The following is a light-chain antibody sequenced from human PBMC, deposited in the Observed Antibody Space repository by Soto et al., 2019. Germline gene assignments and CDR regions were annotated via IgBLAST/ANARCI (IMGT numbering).Light chain of an antibody. CDR3: QQYGSPGIT. CDR2: GAS. V-gene: IGKV3-20*01. CDR1: QSVSSNY. Sequence: EIVLTQSPGTLSLSPGERATLSCRASQSVSSNYLAWYQQKPGQAPRLLIYGASSRATGIPDRFSGSGSGTDFTLTISRLEPEDFAVYYCQQYGSPGITFGQGTRLEIK. J-gene: IGKJ5*01.